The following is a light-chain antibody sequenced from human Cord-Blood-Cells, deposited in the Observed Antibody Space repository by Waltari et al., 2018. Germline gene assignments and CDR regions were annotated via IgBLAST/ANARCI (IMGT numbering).Light chain of an antibody. V-gene: IGKV4-1*01. J-gene: IGKJ5*01. Sequence: DIVMTQSPHSLAVSLGERATIHCKSSQSVLYSSNNKNYLAWYQQKPGQPPKLLIYWASTRESGVPDRFSGSGSGTDFTLTISSLQAEDVAVYYCQQYYSTPITFGQGTRLEIK. CDR2: WAS. CDR1: QSVLYSSNNKNY. CDR3: QQYYSTPIT.